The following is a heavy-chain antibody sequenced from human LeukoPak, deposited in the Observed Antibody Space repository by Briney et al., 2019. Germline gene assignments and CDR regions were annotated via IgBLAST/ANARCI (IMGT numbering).Heavy chain of an antibody. CDR1: GFTFSSYA. J-gene: IGHJ4*02. D-gene: IGHD5-24*01. V-gene: IGHV3-30-3*01. Sequence: QPGRSLRLSCAASGFTFSSYAMHWVRQAPGKGVEWVAVISYDGSNKYYADSVKGRFTISRDNSKNTLYLQMNSLRAEDTAVYYCARDPGDGYNYYSFDYWGQGTLVTVSS. CDR2: ISYDGSNK. CDR3: ARDPGDGYNYYSFDY.